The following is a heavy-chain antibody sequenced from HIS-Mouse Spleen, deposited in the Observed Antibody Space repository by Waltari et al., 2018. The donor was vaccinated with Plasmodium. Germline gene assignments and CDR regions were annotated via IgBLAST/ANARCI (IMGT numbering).Heavy chain of an antibody. CDR1: GSPFTRYG. CDR2: ISAYNGNT. D-gene: IGHD6-19*01. V-gene: IGHV1-18*01. CDR3: ARGSAGDAFDI. J-gene: IGHJ3*02. Sequence: QVQLVQSGTDMKKPGASVKVSGKASGSPFTRYGINWVRQAPGQGLEWMGWISAYNGNTNYAQKLQGRVTMTTDTSTSTAYMQLRSLRSDDTAVYYCARGSAGDAFDIWGQGTMVTVSS.